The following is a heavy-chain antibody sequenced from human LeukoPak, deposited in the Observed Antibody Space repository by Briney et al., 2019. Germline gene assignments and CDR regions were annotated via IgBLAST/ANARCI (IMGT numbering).Heavy chain of an antibody. D-gene: IGHD1-26*01. CDR3: ARVVGIGRSARVGATLYYFDY. CDR2: IYTSGST. V-gene: IGHV4-4*07. Sequence: PSETLSLTCTVSGGSISSYYWSWLRQPAGKGLEWIGRIYTSGSTNYNPSLKSRVTMSVDTSKNQFSLKLSSVTAADTAVYYCARVVGIGRSARVGATLYYFDYWGQGTLVTVSS. CDR1: GGSISSYY. J-gene: IGHJ4*02.